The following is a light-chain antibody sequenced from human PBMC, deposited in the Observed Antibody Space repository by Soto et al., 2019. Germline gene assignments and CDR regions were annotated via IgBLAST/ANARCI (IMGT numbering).Light chain of an antibody. CDR1: QGISHY. CDR2: GAS. V-gene: IGKV1-27*01. J-gene: IGKJ1*01. Sequence: EIQMTQSPSSLSASVGDRVTITCRASQGISHYLAWYQQKPGKPPTLLMYGASTLQSGVPSRFSGSGSGTDFTLTISSLQPEDVAVYYCQRYNSAPRTIGQGTKVEIK. CDR3: QRYNSAPRT.